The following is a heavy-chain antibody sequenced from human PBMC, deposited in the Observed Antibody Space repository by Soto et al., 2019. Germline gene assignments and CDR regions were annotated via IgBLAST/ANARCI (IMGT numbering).Heavy chain of an antibody. V-gene: IGHV4-34*02. CDR2: VHHTGTS. CDR1: CESFNDYF. Sequence: QVALQQWGAGLLKPSQTLSLTCAVYCESFNDYFWTWIRQSPGGGLEWLAEVHHTGTSYYNPSLKSRLAVSVDTSRNQFSLNLTSLTAADTATYYCARRKDSSRYFYGMDVWGQGTTVVVSS. D-gene: IGHD6-13*01. CDR3: ARRKDSSRYFYGMDV. J-gene: IGHJ6*02.